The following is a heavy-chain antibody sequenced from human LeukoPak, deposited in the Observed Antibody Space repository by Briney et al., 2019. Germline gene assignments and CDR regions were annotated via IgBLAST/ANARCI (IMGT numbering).Heavy chain of an antibody. V-gene: IGHV3-23*01. Sequence: GGSLRPSWAASGFTFSTSAMSWGRQAPGKGLEWVSAISGSGGSTYYADSVKGRFTISRDKSKNTLYLQMNSMRAEDTAVYYCAKVVTYYDFWSGRPSYYYYMDVWGKGTTVTVSS. CDR2: ISGSGGST. CDR1: GFTFSTSA. CDR3: AKVVTYYDFWSGRPSYYYYMDV. J-gene: IGHJ6*03. D-gene: IGHD3-3*01.